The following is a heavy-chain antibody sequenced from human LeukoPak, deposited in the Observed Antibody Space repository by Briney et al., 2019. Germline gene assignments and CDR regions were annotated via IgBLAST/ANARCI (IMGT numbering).Heavy chain of an antibody. CDR1: GFTFSSYA. D-gene: IGHD5-12*01. CDR2: ISYDGSNK. J-gene: IGHJ6*02. Sequence: GGSLRLSCAASGFTFSSYAMHWVRQAPGKGLEWVAVISYDGSNKYYVDSVKGRFTISRDNSKNTLYLQMNSPRAEDTAVYYCARGGVYGGYPSAMDVWGQGTTVTVSS. V-gene: IGHV3-30-3*01. CDR3: ARGGVYGGYPSAMDV.